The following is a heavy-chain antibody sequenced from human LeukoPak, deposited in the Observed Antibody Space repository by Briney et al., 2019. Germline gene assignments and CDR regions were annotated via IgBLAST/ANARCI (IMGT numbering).Heavy chain of an antibody. J-gene: IGHJ4*02. CDR2: VNPNSGGT. Sequence: ASVKVSCKASGYTFTGYYMHWVRQAPGQGLEWMGWVNPNSGGTNYAQKFQGWVTMTRDTFISTAYMELSRLRSDDTAVYYCARAGTVEMTPLDYWGQGTLVTVSS. D-gene: IGHD5-24*01. V-gene: IGHV1-2*04. CDR1: GYTFTGYY. CDR3: ARAGTVEMTPLDY.